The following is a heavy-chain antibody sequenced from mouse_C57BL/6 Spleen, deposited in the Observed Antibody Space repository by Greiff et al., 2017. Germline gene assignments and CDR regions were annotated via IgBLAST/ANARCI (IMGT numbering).Heavy chain of an antibody. Sequence: DVKLQESGGDLVKPGGSLKLSCAASGFTFSSYGMSWVRQTPDKRLEWVATISSGGSYTYYPDSVKGRFPISRDNAKNTLYLQMSSLKSEDTAMYYCARHNDYDENYFEYWGQGTTLTGSS. V-gene: IGHV5-6*02. CDR1: GFTFSSYG. CDR2: ISSGGSYT. D-gene: IGHD2-4*01. J-gene: IGHJ2*01. CDR3: ARHNDYDENYFEY.